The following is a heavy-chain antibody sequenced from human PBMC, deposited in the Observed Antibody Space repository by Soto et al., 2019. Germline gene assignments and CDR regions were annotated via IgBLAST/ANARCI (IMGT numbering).Heavy chain of an antibody. V-gene: IGHV4-30-4*01. Sequence: QVQLQESGPGLVKPSQTLSLTCTVSGGSISSGDYYWSWIRQPPGKGLEWIGKIYYSGSTHYNPSXXSRVILSVATSXTXSXXGLNSGTAADTAVYYCARDRRFHDDSSGYYLSGYYYYGMDVWGQGTTVTVS. CDR1: GGSISSGDYY. CDR2: IYYSGST. D-gene: IGHD3-22*01. J-gene: IGHJ6*02. CDR3: ARDRRFHDDSSGYYLSGYYYYGMDV.